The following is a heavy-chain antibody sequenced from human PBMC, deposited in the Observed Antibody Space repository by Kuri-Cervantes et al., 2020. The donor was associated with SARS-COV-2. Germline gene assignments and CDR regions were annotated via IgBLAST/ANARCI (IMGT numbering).Heavy chain of an antibody. D-gene: IGHD1-20*01. J-gene: IGHJ5*02. Sequence: ASVKVSCKASGYTFTSYGISWVRQAPGQGLEWMGWMNPNSGNTGYAQKFQGRVTMTRNTSISTAYMELRSPRSDDTAVYYCARANWNGLLWWFDPWGQGTLVTVSS. CDR1: GYTFTSYG. CDR3: ARANWNGLLWWFDP. CDR2: MNPNSGNT. V-gene: IGHV1-8*02.